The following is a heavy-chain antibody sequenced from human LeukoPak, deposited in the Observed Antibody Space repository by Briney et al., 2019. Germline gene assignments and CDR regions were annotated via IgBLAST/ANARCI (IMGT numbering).Heavy chain of an antibody. CDR3: ARAFSGFSSVDY. D-gene: IGHD3-3*01. CDR2: IYYSGST. J-gene: IGHJ4*02. CDR1: GGSISSYY. V-gene: IGHV4-59*08. Sequence: SETLSLTCTVSGGSISSYYWSWIRQPPGKGLEWIGYIYYSGSTNYNPSLKSRVTISVDTSKNQFSLKLSSVTAADTAVYYCARAFSGFSSVDYWGQGTLVTVPS.